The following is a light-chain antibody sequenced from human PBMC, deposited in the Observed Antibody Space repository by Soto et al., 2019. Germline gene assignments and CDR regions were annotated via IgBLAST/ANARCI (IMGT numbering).Light chain of an antibody. Sequence: DIQMTQSPSSLSASVGDRVTITCRASQSISSYLNWYQQKAWKAPNLLIYGASSSQSGVPSRFSGSGSGTDFTLTISSLQPEDFATYFCQQTYSTPPTFGGGTKVEIK. J-gene: IGKJ4*01. V-gene: IGKV1-39*01. CDR3: QQTYSTPPT. CDR1: QSISSY. CDR2: GAS.